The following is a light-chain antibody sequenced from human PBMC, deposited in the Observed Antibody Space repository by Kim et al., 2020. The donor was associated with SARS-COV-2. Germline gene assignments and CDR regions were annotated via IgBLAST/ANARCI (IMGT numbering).Light chain of an antibody. J-gene: IGLJ2*01. CDR3: SSYAGSNIVV. Sequence: QSALTQPPSASGSPGQSITISCTGNSSDIGGYNYVSWYQQHPGKAPKLMIYEVSERPSGVPDRFSGSKSGNTASLTVSGLQAEDEAGYYCSSYAGSNIVVFGGGTQLTVL. V-gene: IGLV2-8*01. CDR1: SSDIGGYNY. CDR2: EVS.